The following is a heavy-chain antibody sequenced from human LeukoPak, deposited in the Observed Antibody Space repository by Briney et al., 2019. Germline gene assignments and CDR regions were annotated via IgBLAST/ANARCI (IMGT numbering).Heavy chain of an antibody. CDR1: GFTFSSYS. Sequence: GGSLRLSCAASGFTFSSYSMNWVRQAPGKGLEWVSYISSSSSTIYYADSVKGRFTISRDNAKNSLYLQMNSLRAEDTAVYYCARDRGSSGYDTDYWGQGTLVTVSS. D-gene: IGHD3-22*01. CDR3: ARDRGSSGYDTDY. V-gene: IGHV3-48*01. CDR2: ISSSSSTI. J-gene: IGHJ4*02.